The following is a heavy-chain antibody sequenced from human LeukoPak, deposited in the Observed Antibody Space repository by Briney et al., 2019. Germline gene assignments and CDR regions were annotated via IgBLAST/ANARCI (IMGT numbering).Heavy chain of an antibody. Sequence: SETLSLTCAVYGGSFSGYCWSWIRQPPGKGLEWIGEINHSGSTKYNPSPKSRVTILVDTSKNQFSLKLSSVTAADTAVYYCARGAYCGDDCYYNWFDPWGQGTLVTVSS. D-gene: IGHD2-21*02. CDR2: INHSGST. CDR1: GGSFSGYC. J-gene: IGHJ5*02. V-gene: IGHV4-34*01. CDR3: ARGAYCGDDCYYNWFDP.